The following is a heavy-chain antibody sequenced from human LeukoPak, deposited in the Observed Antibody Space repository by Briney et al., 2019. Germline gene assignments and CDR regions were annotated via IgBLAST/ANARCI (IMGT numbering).Heavy chain of an antibody. D-gene: IGHD3-9*01. CDR3: AREGRYFGYYYYYGMDV. CDR2: IYYSGST. V-gene: IGHV4-30-4*01. J-gene: IGHJ6*02. Sequence: SQTLSLTCTVSGGSISSGDYYWSWIRQPPGKGLEWIGYIYYSGSTYYNPSLKSRVTISVDTSKNQFSLKLSYVTAADTAVYYCAREGRYFGYYYYYGMDVWGQGTTVTVSS. CDR1: GGSISSGDYY.